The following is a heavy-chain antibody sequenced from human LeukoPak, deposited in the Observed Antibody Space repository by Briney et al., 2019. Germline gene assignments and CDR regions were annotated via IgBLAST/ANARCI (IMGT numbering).Heavy chain of an antibody. CDR1: GGSISSYF. V-gene: IGHV4-4*07. J-gene: IGHJ6*02. D-gene: IGHD2-21*02. CDR3: ARERCGGDCNYYFNGMDV. CDR2: IYTSGST. Sequence: SETLSLTCTVSGGSISSYFWTWIRQPAGKGLEWIGHIYTSGSTKYNPSLKSRVTMSVDTSKNQFSLKLNSVTAADTALYYCARERCGGDCNYYFNGMDVWGQGTPVTVSS.